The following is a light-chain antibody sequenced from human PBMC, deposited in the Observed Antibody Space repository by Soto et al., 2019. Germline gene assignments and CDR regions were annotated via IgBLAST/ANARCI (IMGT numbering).Light chain of an antibody. CDR3: QQYNNWPRT. J-gene: IGKJ1*01. Sequence: ETVMTQSAATLSVSPGERATLSCRASQSVSSNLAWYQQKPGQAPRLLIYGASTRVTGIPARFSGSGSGTEFTRTISSLQSEDFAVSYCQQYNNWPRTFGQGTKVEIK. CDR1: QSVSSN. CDR2: GAS. V-gene: IGKV3-15*01.